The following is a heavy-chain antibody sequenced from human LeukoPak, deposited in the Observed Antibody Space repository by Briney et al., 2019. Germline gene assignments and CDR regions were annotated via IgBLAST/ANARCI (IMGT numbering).Heavy chain of an antibody. CDR2: ISAYNGNT. J-gene: IGHJ3*02. Sequence: TSVTVSCKASGYTFTSYGISWVRLAPGRGLEWMGWISAYNGNTNYAQKLQGRVTMTTDTSTSTAYMELRSLRSDDTAVYYCARAGIEAVAGPFAFDIRGQGTLGTVSS. CDR3: ARAGIEAVAGPFAFDI. D-gene: IGHD6-19*01. V-gene: IGHV1-18*01. CDR1: GYTFTSYG.